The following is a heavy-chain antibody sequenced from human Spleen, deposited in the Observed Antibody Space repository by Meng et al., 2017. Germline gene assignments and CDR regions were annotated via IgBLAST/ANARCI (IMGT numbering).Heavy chain of an antibody. V-gene: IGHV3-23*01. Sequence: ADSVKGRFTISRDNSKNTLYLQMNSLRVEDTAVYYCAKDRSGYFDYWGQGTLVTVSS. CDR3: AKDRSGYFDY. J-gene: IGHJ4*02. D-gene: IGHD3-3*01.